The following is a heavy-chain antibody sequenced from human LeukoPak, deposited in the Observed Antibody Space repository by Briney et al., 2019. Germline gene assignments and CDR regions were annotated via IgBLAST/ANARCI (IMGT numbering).Heavy chain of an antibody. CDR1: GYTFTSYG. CDR2: ISAYNGNT. V-gene: IGHV1-18*01. D-gene: IGHD3-22*01. CDR3: ARDYYARGLDAFDI. J-gene: IGHJ3*02. Sequence: ASVTVSCKASGYTFTSYGISWVRQAPGQGLNGMGWISAYNGNTNYAQKLQGRVTMTTETSTSTAYMELRSLRSDDTVVYYCARDYYARGLDAFDIWGQGTMVSVSS.